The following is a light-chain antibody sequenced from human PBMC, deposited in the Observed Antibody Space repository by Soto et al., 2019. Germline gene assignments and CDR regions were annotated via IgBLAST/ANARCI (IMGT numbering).Light chain of an antibody. CDR2: GAS. Sequence: EIVLTQSPGTLSLSPGERATLSCRASQSVGTSIAWYQQKPGQAPRLLIYGASSRATGIPDRFSGSGSGTDFTLTISRLEPEDFAVYYCQQYGTSPWTFGQGTKVDIK. CDR1: QSVGTS. CDR3: QQYGTSPWT. V-gene: IGKV3-20*01. J-gene: IGKJ1*01.